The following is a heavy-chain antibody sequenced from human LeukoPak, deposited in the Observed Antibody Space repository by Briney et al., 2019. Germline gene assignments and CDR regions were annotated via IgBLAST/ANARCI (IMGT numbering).Heavy chain of an antibody. J-gene: IGHJ4*02. Sequence: SETLSLTCVVSGGSLSTHHWSWIRQSPGRGLEWIGYISDSGSTNYSPSLKSRVTISVDTSKNQFSLMLSSVTAADTAVYYCARGYDSSAYYPFNYWGQGTLVTVSS. D-gene: IGHD3-22*01. V-gene: IGHV4-59*11. CDR2: ISDSGST. CDR3: ARGYDSSAYYPFNY. CDR1: GGSLSTHH.